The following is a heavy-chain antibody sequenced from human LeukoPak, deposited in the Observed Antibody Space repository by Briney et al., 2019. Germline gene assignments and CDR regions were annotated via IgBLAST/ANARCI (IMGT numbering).Heavy chain of an antibody. J-gene: IGHJ5*02. V-gene: IGHV4-38-2*02. D-gene: IGHD6-13*01. Sequence: SETLSLTCTVSGYSISSGYYWGWIRQPPGKGLEWIGCVYHSGTTYYSPSLKSRVTISVDTSKNQFSLKLRSVTAADTAVYYCARDWGYSSSWYSFDPWGQGTLVTVSS. CDR2: VYHSGTT. CDR3: ARDWGYSSSWYSFDP. CDR1: GYSISSGYY.